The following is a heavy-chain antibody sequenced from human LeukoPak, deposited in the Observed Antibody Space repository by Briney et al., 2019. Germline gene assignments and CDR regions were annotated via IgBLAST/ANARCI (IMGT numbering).Heavy chain of an antibody. CDR1: GDSVYKMGA. CDR2: TYLRSGWHT. D-gene: IGHD1-26*01. J-gene: IGHJ5*02. CDR3: SGWALS. Sequence: SQTLSLTCAVSGDSVYKMGAWNWIRQSPSRGLEWLGRTYLRSGWHTDYAFSVRGHLTITADTSKNHFSLQLASVTPEDSAVYCASGWALSWGQGTLVTVSS. V-gene: IGHV6-1*01.